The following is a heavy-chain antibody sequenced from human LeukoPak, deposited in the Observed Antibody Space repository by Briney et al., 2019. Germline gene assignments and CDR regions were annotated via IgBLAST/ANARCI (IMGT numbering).Heavy chain of an antibody. D-gene: IGHD3-3*01. CDR3: AREYYDFWSGYYGSGHYYYYMDV. Sequence: GRSLRLSCAASGFTFSSYAMHWVRQAPGKGLEWVAVISYDGSNKYYADSVKGRFTISRDNSKNTLYLQMNSLRAEDTAVYYCAREYYDFWSGYYGSGHYYYYMDVWGKGTTVTVSS. V-gene: IGHV3-30-3*01. CDR2: ISYDGSNK. CDR1: GFTFSSYA. J-gene: IGHJ6*03.